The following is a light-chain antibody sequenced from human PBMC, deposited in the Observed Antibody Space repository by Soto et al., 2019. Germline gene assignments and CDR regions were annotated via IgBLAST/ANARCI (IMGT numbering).Light chain of an antibody. CDR1: SSDVGGCKF. CDR3: LSYTSANTRV. J-gene: IGLJ3*02. V-gene: IGLV2-14*01. Sequence: QSALTQPASVSGSPGQSITISCTGTSSDVGGCKFVSWYQHHPGKAPKLMIYEVNNRPSGVSDRFSGSKSGNTASLTISGLQPEDEADYYCLSYTSANTRVFGGGTKLTVL. CDR2: EVN.